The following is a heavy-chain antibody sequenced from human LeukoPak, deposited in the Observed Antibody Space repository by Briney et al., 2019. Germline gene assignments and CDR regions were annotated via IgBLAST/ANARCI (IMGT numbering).Heavy chain of an antibody. Sequence: SETLSLTCTVSGGSISSGSYYWSWIRQPAGKGLEWIGRIYTSGSTNYNPSLKSRVTMSVDTSKNQFSLKLSSVTAADTAVYYCARESHYYYYYMDVWGKGTTVTVSS. V-gene: IGHV4-61*02. CDR1: GGSISSGSYY. CDR3: ARESHYYYYYMDV. J-gene: IGHJ6*03. CDR2: IYTSGST.